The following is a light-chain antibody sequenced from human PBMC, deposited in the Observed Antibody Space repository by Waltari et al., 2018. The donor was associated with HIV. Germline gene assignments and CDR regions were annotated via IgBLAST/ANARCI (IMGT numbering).Light chain of an antibody. J-gene: IGLJ2*01. CDR2: EVS. CDR1: SRDVGGYNL. V-gene: IGLV2-23*02. CDR3: CAYAGSTTYVI. Sequence: QSALTQPASVSGSPGQSITISCTGTSRDVGGYNLVSWYQQHPGEAPKLMIYEVSKRPSGVSNRFSGSKSGNTSSLTISGLQAEDEADDYCCAYAGSTTYVIFGGGTKLTVL.